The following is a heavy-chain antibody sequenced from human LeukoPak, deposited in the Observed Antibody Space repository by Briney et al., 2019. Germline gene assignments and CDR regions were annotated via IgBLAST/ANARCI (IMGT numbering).Heavy chain of an antibody. D-gene: IGHD3-9*01. V-gene: IGHV3-33*01. J-gene: IGHJ6*02. CDR2: IWYDGSDK. Sequence: GGSLRLSCAASGFTFSSYGMHWVRQAPGKGLEWVAVIWYDGSDKYYADSVKGRFTISRDNSKNTMYLQMNSLRAEDTAVYYCARDSYYDILTPWYYGMDVWGQGTTVTISS. CDR3: ARDSYYDILTPWYYGMDV. CDR1: GFTFSSYG.